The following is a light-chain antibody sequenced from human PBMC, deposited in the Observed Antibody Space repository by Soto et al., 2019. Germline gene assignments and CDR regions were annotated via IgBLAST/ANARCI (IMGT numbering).Light chain of an antibody. J-gene: IGKJ5*01. CDR1: QSISSW. CDR2: GAS. CDR3: QQYNDSFPYT. Sequence: DIQMTQSPSTLSASVGDRVTITCRASQSISSWLAWYQQKPGTAPKLLIYGASTLDSGVPSRFSGSRSGTEFTLTVSSLQPDDFATYYCQQYNDSFPYTFGQGTRLEIK. V-gene: IGKV1-5*03.